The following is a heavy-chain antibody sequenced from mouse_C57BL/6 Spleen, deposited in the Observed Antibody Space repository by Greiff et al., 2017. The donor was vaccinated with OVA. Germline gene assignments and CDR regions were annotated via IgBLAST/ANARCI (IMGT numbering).Heavy chain of an antibody. CDR1: GFTFSSYA. Sequence: EVQGVESGGGLVKPGGSLKLSCEASGFTFSSYAMSWVRQTPEKRLEWVATISDGGSYTYYPDNVKGRFTLSRDNAKNNLYLQMSHLQSEDTAMYYCARDWAVVSKGGAMDYWGQGTSVTVSS. CDR3: ARDWAVVSKGGAMDY. V-gene: IGHV5-4*01. J-gene: IGHJ4*01. D-gene: IGHD1-1*01. CDR2: ISDGGSYT.